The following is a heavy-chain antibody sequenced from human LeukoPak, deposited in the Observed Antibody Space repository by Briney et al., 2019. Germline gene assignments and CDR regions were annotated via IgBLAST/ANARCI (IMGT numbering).Heavy chain of an antibody. J-gene: IGHJ4*02. Sequence: GGSLRLSCAASGFTFSSYWMSCVRQAPGKGLEWVANIKQDGSEKYYVDSVKGRFTISRDNAKNSLYLQMNSLRAEDTAVYYCTGVTAYYFDYWGQGTLVTVSS. CDR1: GFTFSSYW. CDR2: IKQDGSEK. D-gene: IGHD1-14*01. CDR3: TGVTAYYFDY. V-gene: IGHV3-7*01.